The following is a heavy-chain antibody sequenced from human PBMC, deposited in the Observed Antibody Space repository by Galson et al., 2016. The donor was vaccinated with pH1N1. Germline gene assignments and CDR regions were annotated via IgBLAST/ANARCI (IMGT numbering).Heavy chain of an antibody. V-gene: IGHV3-7*01. CDR1: GFSLSTFW. CDR3: VRAIGGAASY. D-gene: IGHD6-13*01. CDR2: IKQDGSEI. Sequence: SLRLSCAASGFSLSTFWMTWVRQAPGKGLEWVANIKQDGSEIYYVDSVKGRCTISRDNAKNSVSLQMNNLRVEDTGVYYCVRAIGGAASYWGQGTLVTVSS. J-gene: IGHJ4*02.